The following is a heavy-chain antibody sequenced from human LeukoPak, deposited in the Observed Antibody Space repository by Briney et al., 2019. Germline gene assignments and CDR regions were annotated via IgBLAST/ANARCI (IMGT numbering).Heavy chain of an antibody. CDR1: GFTFSSYW. V-gene: IGHV3-74*01. CDR3: ARDPYYYDSSGYTGMDY. CDR2: INTDGSST. Sequence: GSLRLSCAASGFTFSSYWMHWVRQAPGKGLVWVSRINTDGSSTSYADSVKGRFTISGDNAKNTLYLQMNSLRAEDTAVYYCARDPYYYDSSGYTGMDYWGQGTLVTVSS. J-gene: IGHJ4*02. D-gene: IGHD3-22*01.